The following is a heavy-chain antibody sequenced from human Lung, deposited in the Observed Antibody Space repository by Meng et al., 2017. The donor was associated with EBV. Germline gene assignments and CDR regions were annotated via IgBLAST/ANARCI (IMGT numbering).Heavy chain of an antibody. CDR3: TNLDY. J-gene: IGHJ4*02. CDR1: GVSFAGSA. V-gene: IGHV3-73*02. Sequence: EVQVVESGGGLVQPGGSLGPSCTVSGVSFAGSALHWVRQASGKGLEWIARITTQRSNYATAYAASVRGRFIISRDDSEKMTYLRMNSLKTDDTARYYCTNLDYWGQGTLVTVSS. CDR2: ITTQRSNYAT.